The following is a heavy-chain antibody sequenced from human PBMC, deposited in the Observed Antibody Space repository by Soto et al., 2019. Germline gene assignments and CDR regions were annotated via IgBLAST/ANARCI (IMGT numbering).Heavy chain of an antibody. CDR2: IKEDGSEE. D-gene: IGHD2-8*01. J-gene: IGHJ3*02. V-gene: IGHV3-7*04. Sequence: EMQLVVSGGGLVQPGGSLRLSCVASGFNFRTHWMTWVRQAPGKGLEWVANIKEDGSEEYYVDSVRGRFAISRDNAKESLYLQMNSLRVEDTAVYYSARDGRYFTRIDCRGDAYDTWGQRTMVTVST. CDR1: GFNFRTHW. CDR3: ARDGRYFTRIDCRGDAYDT.